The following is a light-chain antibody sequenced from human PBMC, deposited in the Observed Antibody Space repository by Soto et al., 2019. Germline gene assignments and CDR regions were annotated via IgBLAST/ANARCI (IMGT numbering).Light chain of an antibody. V-gene: IGKV2-28*01. CDR2: LDS. CDR1: QSLLHSNGYNY. Sequence: DIVMTQSPLSLPVTPGEPASISCRSSQSLLHSNGYNYLDWYLQKPGQSPHLLIYLDSNRASGVPDRFSGSGSDTDFTLKISRVEAEDVGIYYCMQALQTPYTFGQGTKLEIK. CDR3: MQALQTPYT. J-gene: IGKJ2*01.